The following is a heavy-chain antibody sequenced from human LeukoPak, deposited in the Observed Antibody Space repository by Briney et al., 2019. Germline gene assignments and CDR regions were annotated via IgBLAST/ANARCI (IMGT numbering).Heavy chain of an antibody. CDR2: IYTSGST. J-gene: IGHJ5*02. D-gene: IGHD2-15*01. CDR1: GGSISGYF. V-gene: IGHV4-4*07. Sequence: SETLSLTCTVSGGSISGYFWNWIRQPAGKGLEWIGRIYTSGSTTYNPSLKSRVTISVDTAKNQLSLNLSSVPAADTAVYYCARVMVVATTLAWLDPWGQGTLVTVSS. CDR3: ARVMVVATTLAWLDP.